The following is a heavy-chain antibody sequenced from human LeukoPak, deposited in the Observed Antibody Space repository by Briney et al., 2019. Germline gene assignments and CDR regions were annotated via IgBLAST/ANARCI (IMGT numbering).Heavy chain of an antibody. J-gene: IGHJ5*02. CDR3: ASLYGSGKRWVDP. CDR1: GFTFSDHY. CDR2: TRNKANSYTT. V-gene: IGHV3-72*01. Sequence: PGGSLRLSCAASGFTFSDHYMDWVRRAPGKGLEWVGRTRNKANSYTTEYAASVKGRFTISRDDSKNSLYLQMNSLKTEDTAVYYCASLYGSGKRWVDPWGQGTLFTVSS. D-gene: IGHD3-10*01.